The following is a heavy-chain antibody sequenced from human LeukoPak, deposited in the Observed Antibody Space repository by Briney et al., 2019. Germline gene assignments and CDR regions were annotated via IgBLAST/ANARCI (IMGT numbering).Heavy chain of an antibody. CDR2: INPSGGST. D-gene: IGHD3-10*01. Sequence: ASVNVSCKASGYTFTSYYMHWVRQAPGQGLEWMGIINPSGGSTSYAQKFQGRVTMTRDTSTSTVYMELSSLRSEDTAVYYCARAARAEEVRGAPGAFDYWGQGTLVTVSS. V-gene: IGHV1-46*01. CDR1: GYTFTSYY. J-gene: IGHJ4*02. CDR3: ARAARAEEVRGAPGAFDY.